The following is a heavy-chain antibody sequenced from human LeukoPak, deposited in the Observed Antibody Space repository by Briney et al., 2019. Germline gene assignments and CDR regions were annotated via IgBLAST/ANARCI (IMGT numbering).Heavy chain of an antibody. V-gene: IGHV4-31*03. CDR3: AAQDVNWFDP. J-gene: IGHJ5*02. Sequence: SETLSLTCTISGGSISSGGYYWSWIRQHPGKGLEWIGYIYYSGSTYYNPSLKSRVTISVDTSKNQFSLKLSSVTAADTAVYYCAAQDVNWFDPWGQGTLVTVSS. D-gene: IGHD2-15*01. CDR2: IYYSGST. CDR1: GGSISSGGYY.